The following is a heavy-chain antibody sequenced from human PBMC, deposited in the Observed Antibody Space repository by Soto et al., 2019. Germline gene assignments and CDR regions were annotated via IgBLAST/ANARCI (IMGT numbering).Heavy chain of an antibody. V-gene: IGHV3-9*01. CDR2: ISWNSGSI. CDR1: GFSFDDYA. D-gene: IGHD6-25*01. Sequence: EVQLVESGGGLVQPGSSLRLSCAASGFSFDDYAMHWVRQAPGKGLEWVSGISWNSGSIGYAASVEGRFTISRDNAKNSLYLQMNSLRAEDTALYYCAKLLGSNGWFAPWGQGTLVTVSS. CDR3: AKLLGSNGWFAP. J-gene: IGHJ5*02.